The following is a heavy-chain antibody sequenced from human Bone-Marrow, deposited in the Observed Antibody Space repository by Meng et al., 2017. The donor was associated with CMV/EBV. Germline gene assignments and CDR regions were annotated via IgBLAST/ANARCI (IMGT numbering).Heavy chain of an antibody. V-gene: IGHV3-13*01. D-gene: IGHD6-19*01. Sequence: GESLKISCAASGFTLSSYGMHWVRQGTGKGLEWVSAIGTAGDTYYAVSVKGRFTISRENAKNSLYLQMNSLRAGDTAVYYCARGPRSGWPYYYYYGMDVWGQGTTVTVSS. CDR1: GFTLSSYG. CDR2: IGTAGDT. J-gene: IGHJ6*02. CDR3: ARGPRSGWPYYYYYGMDV.